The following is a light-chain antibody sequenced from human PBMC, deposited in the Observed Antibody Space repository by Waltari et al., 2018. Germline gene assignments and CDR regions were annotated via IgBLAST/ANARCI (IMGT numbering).Light chain of an antibody. V-gene: IGKV3-20*01. CDR3: QQYGSSVMYT. J-gene: IGKJ2*01. Sequence: RASQSLTKRYLAWYQQKPGQAPRLLIYGASSRAAGIPDSFSGSGSGTDFTLTISRLEPEDFAVYYCQQYGSSVMYTFGQGTMLEIK. CDR1: QSLTKRY. CDR2: GAS.